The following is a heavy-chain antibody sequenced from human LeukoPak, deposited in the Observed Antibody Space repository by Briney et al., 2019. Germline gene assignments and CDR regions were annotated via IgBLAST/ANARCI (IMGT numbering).Heavy chain of an antibody. CDR2: ISGSGGAT. Sequence: GGSLRLSCAASGFTFNTYGMSWVCQAPGKGLEWVSGISGSGGATYYADSVKGRFTISRDDPHNTLYLQMNSLRAEDTAVYFCARGGVDYYGSGTYYLMYYFDYWGQGALVTVSS. J-gene: IGHJ4*02. CDR3: ARGGVDYYGSGTYYLMYYFDY. CDR1: GFTFNTYG. D-gene: IGHD3-10*01. V-gene: IGHV3-23*01.